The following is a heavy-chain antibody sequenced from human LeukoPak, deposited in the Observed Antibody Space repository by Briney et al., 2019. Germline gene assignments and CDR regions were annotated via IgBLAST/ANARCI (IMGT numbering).Heavy chain of an antibody. Sequence: SVKVSCKASGCTFSSYAISWVRQAPAQGLEWMGGIHLIFGTANYAQKFHGRVTNTTDESTSTAYMELSSRRSEDTGVYYCARTSGEFNDAFDICGQGRMVTVSS. CDR2: IHLIFGTA. V-gene: IGHV1-69*05. CDR1: GCTFSSYA. CDR3: ARTSGEFNDAFDI. J-gene: IGHJ3*02. D-gene: IGHD3-16*01.